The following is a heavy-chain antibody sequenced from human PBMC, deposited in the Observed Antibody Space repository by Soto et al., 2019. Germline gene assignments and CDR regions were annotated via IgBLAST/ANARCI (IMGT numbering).Heavy chain of an antibody. Sequence: SVKVSCKASGYTFTSYAIHWVRQAPGQRLEWMGWIDTGNGKTDYSQNFQGRVTITRDTSATTAFMELSSLRSEDTAVYYCARGEDNSGYDYFDSWGQGALVTVSS. D-gene: IGHD3-22*01. V-gene: IGHV1-3*04. CDR3: ARGEDNSGYDYFDS. CDR2: IDTGNGKT. CDR1: GYTFTSYA. J-gene: IGHJ4*02.